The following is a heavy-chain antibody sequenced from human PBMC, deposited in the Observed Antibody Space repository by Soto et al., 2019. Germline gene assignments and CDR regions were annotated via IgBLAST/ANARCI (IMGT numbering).Heavy chain of an antibody. CDR2: IYSGGYT. V-gene: IGHV3-53*01. CDR1: GFTVSNNY. CDR3: AGGRGGGGY. D-gene: IGHD3-10*01. J-gene: IGHJ4*02. Sequence: EVQLVESGGGLIQPGGSLRLSCAVSGFTVSNNYMSWVRQAPGKGLEGVSVIYSGGYTAYGDSVKGRFTISRDNSKNTLYLKRKSRGAADTAVYYWAGGRGGGGYWGQGTLVTVSS.